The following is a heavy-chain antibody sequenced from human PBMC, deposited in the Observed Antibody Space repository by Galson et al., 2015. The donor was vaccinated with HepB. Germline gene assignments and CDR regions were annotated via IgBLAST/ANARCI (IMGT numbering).Heavy chain of an antibody. J-gene: IGHJ6*03. CDR2: IYHSGST. D-gene: IGHD6-13*01. Sequence: ETLSLTCAVSGGSISSSNWWSWVRQPPGKGLEWIGEIYHSGSTNYNPSLKSRVTISVDKSKNQFSLKLRSVTAADTAVYYCASPIPGNAAAGSYYYYMDVWGKGTTVTVSS. V-gene: IGHV4-4*02. CDR3: ASPIPGNAAAGSYYYYMDV. CDR1: GGSISSSNW.